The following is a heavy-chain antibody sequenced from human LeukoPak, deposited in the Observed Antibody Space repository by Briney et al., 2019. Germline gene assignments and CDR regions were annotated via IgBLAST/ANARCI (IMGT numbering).Heavy chain of an antibody. CDR3: GGGVSSGYYGSLGY. J-gene: IGHJ4*02. Sequence: GGSLRLSCAASGFTFSNYNMNWVRQAPGKGLECVSHISSSGSTIYYADSVKGRFTISRDNAKNSLYLQMNSLRAEDTAIYYCGGGVSSGYYGSLGYWGQGTLVTVSS. D-gene: IGHD3-22*01. CDR1: GFTFSNYN. CDR2: ISSSGSTI. V-gene: IGHV3-48*03.